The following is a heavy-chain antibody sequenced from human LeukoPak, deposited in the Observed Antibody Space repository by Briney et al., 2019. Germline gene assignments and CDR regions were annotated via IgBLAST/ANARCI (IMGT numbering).Heavy chain of an antibody. D-gene: IGHD3-10*01. CDR2: ISSSSSYI. J-gene: IGHJ4*02. CDR3: ARSYYGSGRYNDY. Sequence: GGSLRLSCAASGFTFSSYSMNWVRQAPGKGLEWVSSISSSSSYIYYADSVKGRFTISRDNAKNSLYLQMNSLRAEDTAVYYCARSYYGSGRYNDYWGQGTLVTVSS. V-gene: IGHV3-21*01. CDR1: GFTFSSYS.